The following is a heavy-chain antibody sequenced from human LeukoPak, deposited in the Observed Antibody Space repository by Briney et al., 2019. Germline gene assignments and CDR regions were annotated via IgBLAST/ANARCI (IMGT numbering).Heavy chain of an antibody. D-gene: IGHD2-15*01. CDR2: INDDGSDT. CDR3: VRGGPSTWS. CDR1: GFTFKLYW. J-gene: IGHJ5*02. Sequence: GGSLRLSCAASGFTFKLYWMHWVRQVPGKRPVWVSRINDDGSDTIYADSVRGRFTISRDDAKNTVYLQMNNLRAGDTAVYYCVRGGPSTWSWGQGTLVTVSS. V-gene: IGHV3-74*01.